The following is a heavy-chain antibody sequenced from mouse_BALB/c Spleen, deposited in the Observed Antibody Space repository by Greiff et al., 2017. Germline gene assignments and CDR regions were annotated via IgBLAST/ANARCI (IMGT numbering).Heavy chain of an antibody. CDR2: ISSGGGNT. J-gene: IGHJ4*01. CDR3: ARSRNYGNYVRYAMDY. V-gene: IGHV5-9*03. CDR1: GFTFSSYT. Sequence: EVKLMESGGGLVKPGGSLKLSCAASGFTFSSYTMSWVRQTPEKRLEWVATISSGGGNTYYPDSVKGRFTISRDNAKNNLYLQMSSRRSEDTALYYCARSRNYGNYVRYAMDYWGQGTSVTGSS. D-gene: IGHD2-1*01.